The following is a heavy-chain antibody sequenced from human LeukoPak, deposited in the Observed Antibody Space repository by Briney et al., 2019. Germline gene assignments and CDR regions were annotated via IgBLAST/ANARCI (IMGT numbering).Heavy chain of an antibody. D-gene: IGHD1-26*01. CDR2: ITDSGSDK. CDR1: GFTFSDYY. V-gene: IGHV3-11*04. J-gene: IGHJ4*02. CDR3: ATGPQWELTIRGKYYFDY. Sequence: KPGGSLRLSCAASGFTFSDYYMSWLRQAPGKGLEWVSYITDSGSDKYYADSVKGRFTISRDNAKNSLYLQMNSLRAEDTAVYYCATGPQWELTIRGKYYFDYWGQGTLVTVSS.